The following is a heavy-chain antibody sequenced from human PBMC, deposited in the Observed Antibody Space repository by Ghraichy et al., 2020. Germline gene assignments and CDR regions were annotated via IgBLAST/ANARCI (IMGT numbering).Heavy chain of an antibody. CDR2: MNPISGNT. CDR1: GYTFNNYD. V-gene: IGHV1-8*01. J-gene: IGHJ6*03. CDR3: ARPQRGYGANSQNYYYMDV. Sequence: ASVKVSCKASGYTFNNYDINWVRQAPGQGLEWMGWMNPISGNTGYAQKFQGRVTMTMDTSITTAYMELSRLRSEDTAVYYCARPQRGYGANSQNYYYMDVWGKGTTVTVSS. D-gene: IGHD4-23*01.